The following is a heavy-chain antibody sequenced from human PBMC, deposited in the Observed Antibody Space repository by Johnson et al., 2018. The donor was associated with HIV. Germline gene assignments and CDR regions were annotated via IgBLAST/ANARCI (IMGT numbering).Heavy chain of an antibody. Sequence: QVQLVESGGGVVQPGGSLRLSCAASGFTFSSYGMHWVRQAPGKGLEWVAFIRYDGSNKYYADSVKGRFTISRDNSKNTLYLQMHSLRAEDTAVYYCAKDSPPHDAYGRFDAFDIWGQGTMVTVSS. CDR2: IRYDGSNK. CDR3: AKDSPPHDAYGRFDAFDI. D-gene: IGHD3-16*01. J-gene: IGHJ3*02. V-gene: IGHV3-30*02. CDR1: GFTFSSYG.